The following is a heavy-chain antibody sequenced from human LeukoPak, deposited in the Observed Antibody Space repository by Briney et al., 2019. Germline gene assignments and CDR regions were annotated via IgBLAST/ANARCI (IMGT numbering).Heavy chain of an antibody. CDR1: GFTVSSNY. V-gene: IGHV3-72*01. CDR2: IRNKANRYTT. D-gene: IGHD7-27*01. J-gene: IGHJ4*02. CDR3: ARSPLGIAPFDY. Sequence: GGSLRLSCAASGFTVSSNYMSWVRQAPGEGLEWVARIRNKANRYTTEYAASVKGRFTISRDDSENSLYLQMDSLKTEDTAVYYCARSPLGIAPFDYWGQGTLVTVSS.